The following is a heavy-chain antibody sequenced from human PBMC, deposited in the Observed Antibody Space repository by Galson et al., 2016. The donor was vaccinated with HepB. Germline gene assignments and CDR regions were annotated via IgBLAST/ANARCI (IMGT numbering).Heavy chain of an antibody. CDR3: ARGQKGNYDFWTGGITGYYFDS. CDR1: GGSFSGYY. D-gene: IGHD3-3*01. CDR2: INQCGNT. V-gene: IGHV4-34*01. Sequence: SETLSLTCAVYGGSFSGYYWSWIRQSPGKGLEWIGEINQCGNTNNNPSLKSRVTISVDTSKNQFSLKLSSVTAADTAVYYCARGQKGNYDFWTGGITGYYFDSWGQGTLVTVSS. J-gene: IGHJ4*02.